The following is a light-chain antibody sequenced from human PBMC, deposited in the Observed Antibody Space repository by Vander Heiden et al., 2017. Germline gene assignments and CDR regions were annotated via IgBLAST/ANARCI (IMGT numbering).Light chain of an antibody. Sequence: QSVLIQPPSASGTPGQRVTISCSGSSSNIEPNSVYWYQQLPGTAPKLLIYANNQRPSGVPARFSGSKSGTSASLAIRGLQSADEADYYCAVWDDSLNGWVFGGGTKLTVL. CDR2: ANN. J-gene: IGLJ3*02. V-gene: IGLV1-44*01. CDR1: SSNIEPNS. CDR3: AVWDDSLNGWV.